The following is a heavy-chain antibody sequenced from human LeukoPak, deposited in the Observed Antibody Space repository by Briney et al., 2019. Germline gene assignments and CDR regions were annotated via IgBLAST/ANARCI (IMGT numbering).Heavy chain of an antibody. Sequence: ASVKVSCKGSGYTFTDYYMHWVRQAPGQGLEWMGWINPNSGGTNYAQKFQGRVTMTRDTSISTAYMELSRLRSDDTAVYYCASSLAGLSVAGSSCDYWGQGTLVTVSS. J-gene: IGHJ4*02. CDR3: ASSLAGLSVAGSSCDY. V-gene: IGHV1-2*02. D-gene: IGHD6-19*01. CDR2: INPNSGGT. CDR1: GYTFTDYY.